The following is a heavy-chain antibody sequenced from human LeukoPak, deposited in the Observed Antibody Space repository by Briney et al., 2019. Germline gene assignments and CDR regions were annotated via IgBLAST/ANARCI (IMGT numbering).Heavy chain of an antibody. CDR1: GGSISSYY. V-gene: IGHV4-4*07. J-gene: IGHJ2*01. Sequence: SETLSLTCTVSGGSISSYYWSWIRQPAGQGLEYIGRMYTSGSTNYNPSLKSRVTISVDTSKNQFSLKLSSVTAADTAVYYCARGYDGSGYYYRNWYFDLWGRGTLVTVSS. CDR2: MYTSGST. D-gene: IGHD3-22*01. CDR3: ARGYDGSGYYYRNWYFDL.